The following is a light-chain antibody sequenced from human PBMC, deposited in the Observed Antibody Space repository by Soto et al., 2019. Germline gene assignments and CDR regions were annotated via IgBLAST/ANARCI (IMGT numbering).Light chain of an antibody. CDR2: RVS. V-gene: IGKV2-30*02. CDR3: MQSSHWPPIT. J-gene: IGKJ5*01. Sequence: DVLMTQSPLSLPVTIGQPASISCRSSQSLVLSDGCTYLFWFHQRPGQSPRRIIYRVSDRDSGVPDRFSGSGSGTDFTLKISRVEAEDVAIYCCMQSSHWPPITFGQGTRLEI. CDR1: QSLVLSDGCTY.